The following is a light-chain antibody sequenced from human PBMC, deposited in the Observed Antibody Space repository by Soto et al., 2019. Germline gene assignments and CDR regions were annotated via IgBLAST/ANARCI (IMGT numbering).Light chain of an antibody. Sequence: QSVLTQPASVSGSPGQSITISCTGTSSDVGGYIYVSWYQQHPGKAPKLMIYDVTSRPSGASYRFSGSKSGNTASLTISGLQAEDEADYYCSSYTTSSSYVFGTGTKVT. CDR3: SSYTTSSSYV. J-gene: IGLJ1*01. V-gene: IGLV2-14*01. CDR2: DVT. CDR1: SSDVGGYIY.